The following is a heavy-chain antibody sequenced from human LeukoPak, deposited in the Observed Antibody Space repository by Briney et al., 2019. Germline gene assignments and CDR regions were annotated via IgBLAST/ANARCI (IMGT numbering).Heavy chain of an antibody. J-gene: IGHJ3*02. CDR1: GFTFDDYA. CDR3: AEAIRRWDRQGNDALDI. V-gene: IGHV3-9*01. D-gene: IGHD1-26*01. Sequence: GGSLRLSCAASGFTFDDYAMHWVRQAPGKGLEWVSGISWNSGSIGYADSVKGRFTISRDNAKNSLYLQMNSLRAEDTALYYCAEAIRRWDRQGNDALDIWGQGTMVTVSS. CDR2: ISWNSGSI.